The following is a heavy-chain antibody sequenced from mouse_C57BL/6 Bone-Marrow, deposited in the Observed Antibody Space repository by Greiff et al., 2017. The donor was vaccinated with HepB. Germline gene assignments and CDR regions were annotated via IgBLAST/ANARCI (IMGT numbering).Heavy chain of an antibody. D-gene: IGHD1-1*01. CDR1: GFTFTDYY. Sequence: DVMLVESGGGLVQPGGSLSLSCAASGFTFTDYYMSWVRQPPGKALEWLGFIRNKANGYTTEYSASVKGRFTISRDKSQSILYLQMNALRAEDSATYYCARFYGSSYTYAMDYWGQGTSVTVSS. CDR2: IRNKANGYTT. CDR3: ARFYGSSYTYAMDY. V-gene: IGHV7-3*01. J-gene: IGHJ4*01.